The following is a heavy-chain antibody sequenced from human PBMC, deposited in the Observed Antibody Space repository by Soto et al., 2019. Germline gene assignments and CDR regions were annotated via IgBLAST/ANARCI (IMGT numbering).Heavy chain of an antibody. J-gene: IGHJ4*02. CDR3: ARELSNSPDYFDY. CDR1: GGSISSDDYY. Sequence: QVQLQESGPGLVKPSQTLSITCTVSGGSISSDDYYWSWIRQPPGKGLEWIGYIYYSGRTAYNPSLKSRLIISIDTSKNQFSLNLNSVSGAYTAVYYCARELSNSPDYFDYWGQGTLVTVSS. V-gene: IGHV4-30-4*01. D-gene: IGHD6-6*01. CDR2: IYYSGRT.